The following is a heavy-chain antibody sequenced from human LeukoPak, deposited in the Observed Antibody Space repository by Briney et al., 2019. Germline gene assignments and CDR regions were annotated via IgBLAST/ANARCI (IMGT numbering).Heavy chain of an antibody. J-gene: IGHJ5*02. V-gene: IGHV3-23*01. CDR2: TSGSGATT. D-gene: IGHD5-12*01. CDR3: ARNRYAYSGYDSFYP. Sequence: SGGSLRLSCAASGFTFINYGMTWVRQAPGKGLEWVSDTSGSGATTYFADSVKGRFTISRDNSKNTMYLQMNTLRVEDTAVYYCARNRYAYSGYDSFYPWGQGTLVTVSS. CDR1: GFTFINYG.